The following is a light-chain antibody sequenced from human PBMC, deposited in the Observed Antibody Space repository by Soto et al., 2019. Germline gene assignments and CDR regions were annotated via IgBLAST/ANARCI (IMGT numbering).Light chain of an antibody. Sequence: EIVLTQSPATLSLSPGERVTLSCGASENVTSGHLAWYQQRPGLAPRLLIYDASIRATGIPDRFSGSGSETDFTLTINRLEPEDFAVYYCQQYSTSPRTFGQGTKVEIK. J-gene: IGKJ1*01. V-gene: IGKV3D-20*01. CDR3: QQYSTSPRT. CDR2: DAS. CDR1: ENVTSGH.